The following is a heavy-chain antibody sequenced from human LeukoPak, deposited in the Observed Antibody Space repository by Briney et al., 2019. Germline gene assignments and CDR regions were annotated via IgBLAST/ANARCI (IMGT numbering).Heavy chain of an antibody. V-gene: IGHV3-7*01. D-gene: IGHD3-22*01. CDR3: ARVIGGYDTVDC. CDR2: INQDQSHK. Sequence: GGPLSLSCAASGFNFYNYWMMWVRQAPGKELEWVANINQDQSHKYYLGSVEGRFTNSRDNAKNSLYLQMDSLRAEDTAIYYCARVIGGYDTVDCWGQGSLVTVS. J-gene: IGHJ4*02. CDR1: GFNFYNYW.